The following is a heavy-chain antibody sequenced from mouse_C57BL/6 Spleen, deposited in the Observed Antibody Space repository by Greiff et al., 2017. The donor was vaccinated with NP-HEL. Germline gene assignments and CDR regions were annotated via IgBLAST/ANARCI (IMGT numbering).Heavy chain of an antibody. D-gene: IGHD1-1*02. CDR1: GYTFTDHT. CDR2: IYTRDGST. J-gene: IGHJ2*01. V-gene: IGHV1-78*01. CDR3: ESISWCGGDYYDY. Sequence: VQLQQSDAELVKPGASVKISCMVSGYTFTDHTIHWMKQRPEQGLEWIGYIYTRDGSTKYNEKLKGKATLTADKSSSTAYMQLNSLTSEDPALYFSESISWCGGDYYDYRGQGTTLTVTT.